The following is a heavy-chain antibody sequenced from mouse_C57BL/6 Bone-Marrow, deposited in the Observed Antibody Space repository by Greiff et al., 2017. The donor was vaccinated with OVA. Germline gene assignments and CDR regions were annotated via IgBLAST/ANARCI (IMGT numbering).Heavy chain of an antibody. J-gene: IGHJ1*03. CDR1: GFSLTSYA. CDR2: IWTGGGT. V-gene: IGHV2-9-1*01. Sequence: VQLQESGPGLVAPSQSLSITCTVSGFSLTSYAISWVRQPPGKGLEWLGVIWTGGGTNYNSALKSRLSISKDNSKSQVFLKMNSLQTDDTARYYCARFITTVVAHWYFDVWGTGTTVTVSS. CDR3: ARFITTVVAHWYFDV. D-gene: IGHD1-1*01.